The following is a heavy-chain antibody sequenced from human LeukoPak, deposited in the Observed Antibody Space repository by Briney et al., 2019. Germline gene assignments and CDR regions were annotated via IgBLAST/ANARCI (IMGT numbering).Heavy chain of an antibody. V-gene: IGHV1-18*01. D-gene: IGHD3-10*01. CDR3: ARAYYYGSGSYGLDY. J-gene: IGHJ4*02. Sequence: RFQGRVTMTTDTSTSTAYIELRSLRSDDTAVYYCARAYYYGSGSYGLDYWGQGTLVTVSS.